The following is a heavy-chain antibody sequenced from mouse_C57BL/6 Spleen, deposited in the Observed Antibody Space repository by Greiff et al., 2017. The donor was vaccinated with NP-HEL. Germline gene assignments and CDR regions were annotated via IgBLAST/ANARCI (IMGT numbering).Heavy chain of an antibody. V-gene: IGHV5-4*01. D-gene: IGHD1-1*01. CDR2: ISDGGSYT. Sequence: EVKVVESGGGLVKPGGSLKLSCAASGFTFSSYAMSWVRQTPEKRLEWVATISDGGSYTYYPDNVKGRFTISRDNAKNNLYLQMSHLKSEDTAMYYCARDHYYYGSVDYWGQGTSVTVSS. CDR1: GFTFSSYA. CDR3: ARDHYYYGSVDY. J-gene: IGHJ4*01.